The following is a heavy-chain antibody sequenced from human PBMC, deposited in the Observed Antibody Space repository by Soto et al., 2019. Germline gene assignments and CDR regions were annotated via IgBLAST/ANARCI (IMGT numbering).Heavy chain of an antibody. Sequence: QVQLQQWGAGLLKPSETLSLTCAVDSGSFSTYYCSWTRQPPAKGLEWIGEIHPSGDTDYNPSLSNRVTIALDTSTNQFSLKSTSAIAADTAVYFCSRGRDPHTGGRTWGQGTLVTVSS. J-gene: IGHJ5*02. CDR3: SRGRDPHTGGRT. V-gene: IGHV4-34*02. D-gene: IGHD3-16*01. CDR2: IHPSGDT. CDR1: SGSFSTYY.